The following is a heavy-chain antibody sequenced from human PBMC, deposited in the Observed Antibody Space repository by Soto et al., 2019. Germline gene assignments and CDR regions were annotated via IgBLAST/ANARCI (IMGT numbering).Heavy chain of an antibody. CDR3: ARDTQGEQQLVLDY. V-gene: IGHV3-30-3*01. D-gene: IGHD6-13*01. CDR2: ISYDGSNK. Sequence: QVQLVESGGGVVQPGRSLRLSCAASGFTFNSYAMHWVRQAPGKGLGWVAVISYDGSNKYYAGSVKGRFTISRDNSKNTRYLQMNSLRAEDTAVYYCARDTQGEQQLVLDYWGQGTLVTVSS. CDR1: GFTFNSYA. J-gene: IGHJ4*02.